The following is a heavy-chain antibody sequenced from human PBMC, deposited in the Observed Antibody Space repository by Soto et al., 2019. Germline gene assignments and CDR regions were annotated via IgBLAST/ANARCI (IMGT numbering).Heavy chain of an antibody. D-gene: IGHD3-9*01. J-gene: IGHJ4*02. CDR2: ISSSGSTI. CDR1: GFTFSDYY. V-gene: IGHV3-11*01. Sequence: GGSLRLSCAASGFTFSDYYLSWIRQAPGKGLEWVSYISSSGSTIYYADSVKGRFTISRDNAKNSLYLQMNSLRAEDTAVYYCARDGPGIRYFDPFDYWGQGTLVTVSS. CDR3: ARDGPGIRYFDPFDY.